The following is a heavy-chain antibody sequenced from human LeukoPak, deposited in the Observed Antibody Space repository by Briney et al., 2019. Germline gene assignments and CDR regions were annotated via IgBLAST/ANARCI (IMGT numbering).Heavy chain of an antibody. CDR2: INPNSGGT. D-gene: IGHD5-18*01. V-gene: IGHV1-2*02. CDR1: GYTFTGYY. CDR3: ARDLTTAMVTPDY. Sequence: ASVKVSCKASGYTFTGYYMHWVRQAPGQGLEWMGWINPNSGGTNYAQKFQGRVTMTRDTSISTAYMELSRLRSDDTAVYYCARDLTTAMVTPDYWGQGTLVTVSP. J-gene: IGHJ4*02.